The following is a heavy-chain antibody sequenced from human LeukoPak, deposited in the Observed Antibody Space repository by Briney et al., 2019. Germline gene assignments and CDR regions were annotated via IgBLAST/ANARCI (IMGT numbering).Heavy chain of an antibody. CDR1: GFTFSSSG. J-gene: IGHJ4*02. V-gene: IGHV3-30*18. CDR3: AKQRGYYGSGSAFDY. D-gene: IGHD3-10*01. CDR2: ISYDGSNK. Sequence: AGGSLRLSCAASGFTFSSSGMHWVRQAPGKGLEWVAVISYDGSNKYSADSVKGRFTISRDNSKNTLYLQMSSLRAEDTAVYYCAKQRGYYGSGSAFDYWGQGTLVTVSS.